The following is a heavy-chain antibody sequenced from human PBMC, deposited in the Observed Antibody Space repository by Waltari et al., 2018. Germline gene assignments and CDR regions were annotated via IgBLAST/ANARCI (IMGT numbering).Heavy chain of an antibody. CDR1: GYTFTSYY. V-gene: IGHV1-46*01. D-gene: IGHD3-3*01. J-gene: IGHJ6*02. CDR2: ISPDVRST. Sequence: QVQLVQSGAEVQKPGASVKVSCKASGYTFTSYYMPWVRQTPGQGLEWMVMISPDVRSTGSAKKFQCRVTMTRDTSTSTVYIELGSRRWEDTAVYDCATIFFRVACPVDGMDVWGQGTTVTVSS. CDR3: ATIFFRVACPVDGMDV.